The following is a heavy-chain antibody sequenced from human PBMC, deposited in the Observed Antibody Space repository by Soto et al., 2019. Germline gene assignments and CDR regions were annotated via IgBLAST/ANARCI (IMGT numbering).Heavy chain of an antibody. CDR1: GGSFSGYY. CDR2: INHSGST. V-gene: IGHV4-34*01. D-gene: IGHD3-10*01. Sequence: PSETLSLTCAVYGGSFSGYYWSWIRQPPGKGLEWIGEINHSGSTNYNPSLKSRVAISVDTSRNQFSLKLTSVTAADTAVYYCARGRVISYYYYGMDVWGQGTTVTVS. CDR3: ARGRVISYYYYGMDV. J-gene: IGHJ6*02.